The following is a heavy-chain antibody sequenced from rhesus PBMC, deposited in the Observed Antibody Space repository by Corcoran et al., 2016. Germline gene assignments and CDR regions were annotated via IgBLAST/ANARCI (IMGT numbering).Heavy chain of an antibody. D-gene: IGHD6-25*01. CDR3: ATTPIAAAPFDY. Sequence: EVQLVQSGAEVKKPGASVKISCKASGYTFTDYSLHWVRQAPGKGLEWRGRVDPEDGEADYAQKFQARVTITRDTSTDTAYMELSSLRSEDTAVYYCATTPIAAAPFDYWGQGVLVTVSS. CDR1: GYTFTDYS. CDR2: VDPEDGEA. V-gene: IGHV1-111*01. J-gene: IGHJ4*01.